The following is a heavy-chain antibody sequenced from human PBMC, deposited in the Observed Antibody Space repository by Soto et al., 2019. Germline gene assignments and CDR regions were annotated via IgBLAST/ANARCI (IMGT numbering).Heavy chain of an antibody. CDR1: RFMFSSYW. CDR2: INSDGGTT. Sequence: GGSLRLSCAASRFMFSSYWMHWVRQAPGKXLVWVSRINSDGGTTTYADSVKGRFTISRDNAKNTLYLQMNSLRAEDTAVYYCARGSEYSYGYHYYRMDVWGQGPTVTVFS. D-gene: IGHD5-18*01. V-gene: IGHV3-74*01. J-gene: IGHJ6*02. CDR3: ARGSEYSYGYHYYRMDV.